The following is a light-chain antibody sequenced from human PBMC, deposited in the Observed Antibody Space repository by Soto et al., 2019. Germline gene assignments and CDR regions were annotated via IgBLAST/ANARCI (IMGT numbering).Light chain of an antibody. V-gene: IGKV1-5*03. CDR2: KTS. CDR1: QSFSNF. CDR3: HQYYSYPFT. Sequence: DIQMTQSPSTLSASVGDSVTITCRASQSFSNFLAWFQQKPGKAPKLLIFKTSSLQSGVPSRFSGSGSGTEFTLTISSLQPGDFATYYCHQYYSYPFTFGPGTKLEI. J-gene: IGKJ2*01.